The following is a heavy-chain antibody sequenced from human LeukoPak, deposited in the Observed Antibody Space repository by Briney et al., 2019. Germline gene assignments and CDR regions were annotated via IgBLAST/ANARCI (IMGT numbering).Heavy chain of an antibody. CDR3: ARHTSLLWFGEVNFDY. J-gene: IGHJ4*02. V-gene: IGHV4-34*01. CDR2: INHSGST. CDR1: GGSISSYY. D-gene: IGHD3-10*01. Sequence: SETLSLTCTVSGGSISSYYWSWIRQPPGKGLEWIGEINHSGSTNYNPSLKSRVTISVDTSKNQFSLKLSSVTAADTAVYYCARHTSLLWFGEVNFDYWGQGTLVTVSS.